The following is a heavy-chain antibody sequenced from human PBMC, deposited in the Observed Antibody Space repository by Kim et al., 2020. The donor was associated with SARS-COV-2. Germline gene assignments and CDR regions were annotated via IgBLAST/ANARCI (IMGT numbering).Heavy chain of an antibody. CDR1: GYTLTELS. D-gene: IGHD2-15*01. J-gene: IGHJ4*02. CDR2: FDPEDGET. CDR3: ATGLGGYCSGGSCPKNDY. V-gene: IGHV1-24*01. Sequence: ASVKVSCKVSGYTLTELSMHWVRQAPGKGLEWMGGFDPEDGETIYAQKFQGRVTMTEDTSTDTAYMELSSLSSEDTAVYYCATGLGGYCSGGSCPKNDYWGQGTLVTVSS.